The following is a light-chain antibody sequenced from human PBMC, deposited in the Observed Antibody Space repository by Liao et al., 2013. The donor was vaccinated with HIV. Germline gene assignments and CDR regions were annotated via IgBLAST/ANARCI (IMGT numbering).Light chain of an antibody. V-gene: IGLV3-1*01. CDR3: QAWDSTSRI. CDR1: VLVHKY. Sequence: SYELRQPPSVSVSPGQTATITCSGDVLVHKYASWYQQRPGQSPTVVIYQHDLRPSGVSARFSGSTSGNTATLTIIGTQTMDEADYYCQAWDSTSRIFGGGTKLTVL. CDR2: QHD. J-gene: IGLJ2*01.